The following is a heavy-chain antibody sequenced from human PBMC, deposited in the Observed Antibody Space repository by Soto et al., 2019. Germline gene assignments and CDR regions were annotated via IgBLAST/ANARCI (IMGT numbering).Heavy chain of an antibody. CDR2: INPNSGGT. CDR3: ARVAVTTYYGMDV. V-gene: IGHV1-2*04. CDR1: GYTFTGYY. Sequence: SVKVSCKASGYTFTGYYMHWVRQAPGQGLEWMGWINPNSGGTNYAQKFQGWVTMTRDTSISTAYMELSRLRSDDTAVYYCARVAVTTYYGMDVWGQGTTVTVS. D-gene: IGHD4-4*01. J-gene: IGHJ6*02.